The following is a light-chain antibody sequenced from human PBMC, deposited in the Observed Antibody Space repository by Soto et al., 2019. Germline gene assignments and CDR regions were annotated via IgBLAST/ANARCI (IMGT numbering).Light chain of an antibody. CDR2: GAS. V-gene: IGKV3-20*01. CDR1: QSVSSRD. CDR3: QQFGSSPLWT. Sequence: EIVLTQSPGTLSLSPGERATLSCRASQSVSSRDLAWYQQKPGQPPRLLIYGASSRATGIPDRFSGSGSGTDFTLTISRLEPEDFAVYYCQQFGSSPLWTFGQGTKVDI. J-gene: IGKJ1*01.